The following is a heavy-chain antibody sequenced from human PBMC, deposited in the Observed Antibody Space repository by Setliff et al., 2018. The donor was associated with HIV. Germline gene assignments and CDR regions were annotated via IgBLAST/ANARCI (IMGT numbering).Heavy chain of an antibody. D-gene: IGHD1-1*01. Sequence: SETLSLTCSVSGDSFSTSSYFWGWVRQSSGGGLEWIGNIFYTGFTHYNPSLKSRVTISIDTSKNHFSLSLASVSDSDTAVHYCTREGRGDPALATTRLDYWGQGKLVNVSS. J-gene: IGHJ4*02. CDR1: GDSFSTSSYF. CDR2: IFYTGFT. V-gene: IGHV4-39*02. CDR3: TREGRGDPALATTRLDY.